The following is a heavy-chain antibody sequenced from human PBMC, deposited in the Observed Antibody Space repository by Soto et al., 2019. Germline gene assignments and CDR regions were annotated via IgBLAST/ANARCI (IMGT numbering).Heavy chain of an antibody. CDR1: GFTFSSYA. J-gene: IGHJ6*03. CDR3: ARDPYTYCSGGSCLCCYYIDV. CDR2: ISSNGGST. Sequence: EVQLVESGGGLVQPGGSLRLSCAASGFTFSSYAMHWVRQAPGKGLEYVSAISSNGGSTYYANSVKGRFTISRDNSKNTLYRQMGSLSAEDMAVYYCARDPYTYCSGGSCLCCYYIDVWGKGTTVTVAS. D-gene: IGHD2-15*01. V-gene: IGHV3-64*01.